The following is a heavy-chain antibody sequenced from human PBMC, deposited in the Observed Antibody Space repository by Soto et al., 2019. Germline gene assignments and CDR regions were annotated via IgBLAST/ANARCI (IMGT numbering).Heavy chain of an antibody. J-gene: IGHJ4*02. CDR1: GFTFSSYG. CDR3: AKDLVRYCSSTSCYVFDY. CDR2: ISYDGSNK. D-gene: IGHD2-2*01. Sequence: QVQLVESGGGVVQPGRSLRLSCAASGFTFSSYGRHWVRQAPGKGLEWVAVISYDGSNKYYADSVKGRFTISRDNSKNTLYLQMNSLRAEDTAVYYCAKDLVRYCSSTSCYVFDYWGQGTLVTVSS. V-gene: IGHV3-30*18.